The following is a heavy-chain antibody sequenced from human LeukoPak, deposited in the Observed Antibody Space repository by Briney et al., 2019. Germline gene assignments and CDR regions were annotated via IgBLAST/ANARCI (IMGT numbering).Heavy chain of an antibody. CDR3: AGWAMDKQYYFDY. D-gene: IGHD5-18*01. V-gene: IGHV4-39*01. Sequence: SGTLSLTCAVSGGSFSSSNWWSWIRQPPGKGLEWIGSIYYSGSTYYNPSLKSRVTISVDTSKNQFSLKLSSVTAADTAVYYCAGWAMDKQYYFDYWGQGTLVTVSS. CDR1: GGSFSSSNW. J-gene: IGHJ4*02. CDR2: IYYSGST.